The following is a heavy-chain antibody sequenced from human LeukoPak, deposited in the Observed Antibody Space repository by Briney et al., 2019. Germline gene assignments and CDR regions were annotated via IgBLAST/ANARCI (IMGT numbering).Heavy chain of an antibody. D-gene: IGHD6-19*01. J-gene: IGHJ4*02. CDR3: AKDVAPDSGWDLEY. Sequence: GGSLRLSCAASGFTFSTYSMNWVRQGPGKGLEWVSSIYNSGAKTFYADSVKGRFTISRDNSKNTLYLQMNSLRVEDTAVYYCAKDVAPDSGWDLEYWGQGTLVTASS. CDR1: GFTFSTYS. V-gene: IGHV3-23*01. CDR2: IYNSGAKT.